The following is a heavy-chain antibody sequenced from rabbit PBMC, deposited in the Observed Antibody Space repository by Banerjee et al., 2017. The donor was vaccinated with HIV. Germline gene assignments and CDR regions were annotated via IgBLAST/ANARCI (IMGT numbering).Heavy chain of an antibody. CDR2: IYGGSSGTT. V-gene: IGHV1S40*01. D-gene: IGHD1-1*01. CDR1: GFDFSSNA. Sequence: QSLEESGGDLVKPGASLTLTCTASGFDFSSNAMCWVRQAPGKGLEWIACIYGGSSGTTYYASWAKGRFTISSHNAQNTLYLQLTSLTAADTATYFCARDYASSSGYHSPIGFNLWGQGTLVTDS. J-gene: IGHJ4*01. CDR3: ARDYASSSGYHSPIGFNL.